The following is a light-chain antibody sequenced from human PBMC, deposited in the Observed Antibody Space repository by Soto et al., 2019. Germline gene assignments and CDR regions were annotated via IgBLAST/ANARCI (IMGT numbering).Light chain of an antibody. Sequence: EIVMTQSPATLSVSPGERATLSCRASQSVGSNLAWYQQRPGQTPKLVIFGASTRATGIPGRFSGSGSGTEFPLTISSLQSEYFGIYFCQQYNNWPLSFGAGTKAEIK. V-gene: IGKV3-15*01. CDR3: QQYNNWPLS. CDR2: GAS. J-gene: IGKJ4*01. CDR1: QSVGSN.